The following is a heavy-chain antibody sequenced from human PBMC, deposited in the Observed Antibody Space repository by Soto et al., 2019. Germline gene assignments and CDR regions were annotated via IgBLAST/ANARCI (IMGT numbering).Heavy chain of an antibody. CDR3: IALDWFDP. Sequence: LRLSCAASGFTFSSYGMHWVRQAPGKGLEWVAVISYDGSNKYYADSVKGRFTISRDNSKNTLYLQMNSLRAEDTAVYYCIALDWFDPWGQGTLVTVSS. CDR2: ISYDGSNK. CDR1: GFTFSSYG. D-gene: IGHD3-3*02. V-gene: IGHV3-30*03. J-gene: IGHJ5*02.